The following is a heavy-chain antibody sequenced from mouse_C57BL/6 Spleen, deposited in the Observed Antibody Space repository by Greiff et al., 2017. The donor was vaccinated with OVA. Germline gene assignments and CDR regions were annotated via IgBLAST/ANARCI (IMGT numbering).Heavy chain of an antibody. CDR2: IYPGSGST. V-gene: IGHV1-55*01. D-gene: IGHD2-4*01. CDR3: ARGGAYDYDGFDY. J-gene: IGHJ2*01. Sequence: QVQLQQPGAELVKPGASVKMSCKASGYTFTSYWITWVKQRPGQGLEWIGDIYPGSGSTNYNEKFKSKATLTVDTSSSTASMQLSSLTSEDSAVYYCARGGAYDYDGFDYWGQGTTLTVSS. CDR1: GYTFTSYW.